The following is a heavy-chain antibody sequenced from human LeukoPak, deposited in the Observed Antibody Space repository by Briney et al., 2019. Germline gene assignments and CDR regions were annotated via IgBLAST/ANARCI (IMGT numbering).Heavy chain of an antibody. D-gene: IGHD3-10*01. CDR3: ARSKLLWFGELQHDAFDI. CDR2: INHSGST. J-gene: IGHJ3*02. CDR1: GGSFSGYY. V-gene: IGHV4-34*01. Sequence: AETLSLTCAVYGGSFSGYYWSWIRQPPGKGLEWIGEINHSGSTNYNPALKRRVTISVDTSKNQFSLKLSSVTAADTAVYYCARSKLLWFGELQHDAFDIWGDGTMVTVSS.